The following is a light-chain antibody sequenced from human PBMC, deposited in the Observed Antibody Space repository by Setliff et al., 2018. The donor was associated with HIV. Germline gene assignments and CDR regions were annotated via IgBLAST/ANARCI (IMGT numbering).Light chain of an antibody. CDR1: SSDVGGYNY. CDR3: SSYAGSNSYV. Sequence: QSALTQPPSASGSPGQSVTISCTGTSSDVGGYNYVSWYQQHPGKAPKLMIYGVSKRPSGVPDRFSGSKSGNTASLTVSGLQAEDEADYYCSSYAGSNSYVFGTGTKVTVL. V-gene: IGLV2-8*01. J-gene: IGLJ1*01. CDR2: GVS.